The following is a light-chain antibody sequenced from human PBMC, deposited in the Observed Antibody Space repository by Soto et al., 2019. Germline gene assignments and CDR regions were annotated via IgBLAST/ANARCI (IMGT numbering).Light chain of an antibody. CDR2: QIS. J-gene: IGKJ1*01. V-gene: IGKV2-24*01. Sequence: DVVLTQTPLSSPVTLGQPASISCRSSQSLVYSDGNTYLSWLKQRPDQPPRLLIYQISNRFSGVPDRFSGSGAGPDFTLKISRVEAEDVGVYYCMQFVHFPRTFGQGPKVE. CDR3: MQFVHFPRT. CDR1: QSLVYSDGNTY.